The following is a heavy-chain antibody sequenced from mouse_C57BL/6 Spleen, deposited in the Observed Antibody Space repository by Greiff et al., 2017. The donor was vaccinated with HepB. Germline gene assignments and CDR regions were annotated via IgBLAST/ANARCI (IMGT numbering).Heavy chain of an antibody. D-gene: IGHD1-1*01. CDR1: GYTFTSYW. J-gene: IGHJ2*01. Sequence: QVQLQQPGAELVKPGASVKLSCKASGYTFTSYWMQWVKQRPGQGLEWIGEIDPSDSYTNYNQKFKGKATLTVDTSSSTAYMQLSSLTSEDSAVYYCVRSGYYGSSYYFDYWGQGTTLTVSS. V-gene: IGHV1-50*01. CDR3: VRSGYYGSSYYFDY. CDR2: IDPSDSYT.